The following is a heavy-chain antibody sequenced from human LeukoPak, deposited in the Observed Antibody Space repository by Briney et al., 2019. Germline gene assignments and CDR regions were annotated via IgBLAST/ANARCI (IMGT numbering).Heavy chain of an antibody. Sequence: PSETLSLTCAVYGGSFSNYYWSWIRQSPGMGLEWIGEINHSGSTNSNPSLKSRVTVSVDTSKNQFSLKLSSVTAADTAVYYCARGRSDSTSCYDYWGQGTLVTVSS. D-gene: IGHD2-2*01. CDR2: INHSGST. CDR3: ARGRSDSTSCYDY. V-gene: IGHV4-34*01. CDR1: GGSFSNYY. J-gene: IGHJ4*02.